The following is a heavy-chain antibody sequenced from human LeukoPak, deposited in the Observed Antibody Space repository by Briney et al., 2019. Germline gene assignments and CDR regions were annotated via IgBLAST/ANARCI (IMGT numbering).Heavy chain of an antibody. V-gene: IGHV3-23*01. CDR3: ARGRVYYYYYMDV. J-gene: IGHJ6*03. CDR2: ISGSGGST. Sequence: QAGGSLRLSCAASGFTFSSYAMSWVRQAPGRGLEWVSAISGSGGSTYYADSVKGRFTISRDNSKTTLYLQMNSLRAEDTAVYYCARGRVYYYYYMDVWGKGTTVTISS. CDR1: GFTFSSYA.